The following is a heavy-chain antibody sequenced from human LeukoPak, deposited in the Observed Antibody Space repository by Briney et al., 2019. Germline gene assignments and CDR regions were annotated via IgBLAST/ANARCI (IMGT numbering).Heavy chain of an antibody. D-gene: IGHD3-10*01. CDR3: ARSTLTMVRVDY. J-gene: IGHJ4*02. Sequence: SDTLSLTCNVSGGSIGGHYWTWIRQPPGKGLEWMGYIYYTGSANYHPSLTSRVTMSVDTSKNKFSLRLNSVTAADTAVYYCARSTLTMVRVDYWGQGTLVTVSS. V-gene: IGHV4-59*11. CDR1: GGSIGGHY. CDR2: IYYTGSA.